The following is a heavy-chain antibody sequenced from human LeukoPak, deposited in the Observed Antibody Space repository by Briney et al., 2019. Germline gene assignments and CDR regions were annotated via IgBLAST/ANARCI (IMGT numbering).Heavy chain of an antibody. Sequence: GESLKISCKGSGYSFTSYWIGWVRQMPGKGLEWMGIIYPGDSDTRYSPSFQGQVTISADKSISTAYLQWSSLKASDTAMYYCPRRARYNWNDRYFDYWGQGTLVTVSS. D-gene: IGHD1-1*01. CDR2: IYPGDSDT. CDR3: PRRARYNWNDRYFDY. V-gene: IGHV5-51*01. J-gene: IGHJ4*02. CDR1: GYSFTSYW.